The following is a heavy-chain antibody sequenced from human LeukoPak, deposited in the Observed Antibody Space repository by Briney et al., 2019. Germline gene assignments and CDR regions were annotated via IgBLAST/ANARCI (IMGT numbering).Heavy chain of an antibody. J-gene: IGHJ4*02. CDR1: GYTFTSYY. CDR2: INPSGGST. D-gene: IGHD4-23*01. V-gene: IGHV1-46*01. CDR3: ARGPVVTTRAAFDY. Sequence: ASVKVSCKASGYTFTSYYMHWVRQAPGQGLEWMGIINPSGGSTSYAQKLQGRVTMTTDTSTSTAYMELRSLRSDDTAVYYCARGPVVTTRAAFDYWGQGALFTVSS.